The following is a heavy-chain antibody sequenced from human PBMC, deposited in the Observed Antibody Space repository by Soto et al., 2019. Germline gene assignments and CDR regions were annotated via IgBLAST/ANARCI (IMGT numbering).Heavy chain of an antibody. CDR1: GFTFISAW. J-gene: IGHJ4*02. D-gene: IGHD3-10*01. V-gene: IGHV3-15*01. Sequence: GGSLRLSCATSGFTFISAWMAWVRQAPGKGLEWVGRIKSKTSGETTDYAAPVKGRFTISRDDSKNTFYLQMNSLKTEDTAVYICTVDEAGRGFGELDYWGQGILVTVSS. CDR3: TVDEAGRGFGELDY. CDR2: IKSKTSGETT.